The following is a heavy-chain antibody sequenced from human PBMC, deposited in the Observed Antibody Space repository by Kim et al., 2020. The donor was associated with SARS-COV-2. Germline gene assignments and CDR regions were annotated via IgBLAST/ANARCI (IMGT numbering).Heavy chain of an antibody. D-gene: IGHD3-10*01. CDR2: ISYDGSNK. CDR1: GFTFSSYG. V-gene: IGHV3-30*18. Sequence: GGSLRLSCAASGFTFSSYGMHWVRQAPGKGLEWVAVISYDGSNKYYADSVKGRFTISRDNSKNTLYLQMNSLRAEDTAVYYCAKDQDYYGSGSYPIDYWGQGTLVTVSS. J-gene: IGHJ4*02. CDR3: AKDQDYYGSGSYPIDY.